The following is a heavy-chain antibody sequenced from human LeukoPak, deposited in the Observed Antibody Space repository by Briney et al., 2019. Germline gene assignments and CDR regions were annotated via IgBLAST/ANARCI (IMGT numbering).Heavy chain of an antibody. CDR3: AKDGIYDEGFDS. CDR1: GFTFSSYW. V-gene: IGHV3-7*01. CDR2: IKQDGGET. J-gene: IGHJ4*02. D-gene: IGHD3-22*01. Sequence: GGSLRLSCAASGFTFSSYWMSWVRQAPGKGLEWVANIKQDGGETFYVDSVKDRFTISRDNSKNTLYLQMNSLRAEDTAMYYCAKDGIYDEGFDSWGQGTLVTVSS.